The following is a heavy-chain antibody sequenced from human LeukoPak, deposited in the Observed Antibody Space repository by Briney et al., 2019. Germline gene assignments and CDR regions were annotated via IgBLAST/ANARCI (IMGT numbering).Heavy chain of an antibody. V-gene: IGHV3-23*01. CDR3: AKDGSWGDYYFYFYMDV. CDR1: GSGFTFGNFA. D-gene: IGHD3-16*01. J-gene: IGHJ6*03. CDR2: ISGSGYYT. Sequence: PGGSLRLSCEASGSGFTFGNFALSWVRQAPGKGLEWVSGISGSGYYTYYADSVKGRFTISRDSSKNTLYIQVNSLRAEDTAVYYCAKDGSWGDYYFYFYMDVWGTGTTVTVSS.